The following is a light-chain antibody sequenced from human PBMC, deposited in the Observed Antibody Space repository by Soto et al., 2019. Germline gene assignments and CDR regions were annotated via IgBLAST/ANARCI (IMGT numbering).Light chain of an antibody. CDR3: QQYASSPLT. V-gene: IGKV3-20*01. Sequence: EIELTHSPCTLSFAPGETATLSCSASQSVSSSYLAWYQQTPGQAPRLLIYDASSRATGIPDRFSGSGSGTDFTLTISRLQPEDFAVYYCQQYASSPLTFGGGTKVDIK. CDR1: QSVSSSY. J-gene: IGKJ4*01. CDR2: DAS.